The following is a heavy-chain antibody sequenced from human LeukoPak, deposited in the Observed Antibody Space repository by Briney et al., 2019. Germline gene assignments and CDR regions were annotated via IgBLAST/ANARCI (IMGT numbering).Heavy chain of an antibody. CDR2: IYYSGST. Sequence: SETLSLTCTVSGGSISGSSYYWGWIRQPPGKGLEWIGSIYYSGSTYYNPSLKSRVTISVDTSKNQFSLKLSSVTAADTAVYYCARGLYIHLYDYWGQGTLVTISS. CDR3: ARGLYIHLYDY. V-gene: IGHV4-39*01. J-gene: IGHJ4*02. CDR1: GGSISGSSYY.